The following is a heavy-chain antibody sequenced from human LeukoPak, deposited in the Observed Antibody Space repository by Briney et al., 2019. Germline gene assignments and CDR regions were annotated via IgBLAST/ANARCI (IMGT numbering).Heavy chain of an antibody. D-gene: IGHD2-2*01. CDR3: ARDSPSSTSWGY. V-gene: IGHV3-7*01. CDR2: IKEDGSDK. J-gene: IGHJ4*02. Sequence: GGSLRLSCIASGFTFSNSWMTWVRQAPGKGLEWVANIKEDGSDKQYVDSVKGRFTISRDNAKNSLYLQMNSLRAEDTAVYYCARDSPSSTSWGYWGQGTLVTVSS. CDR1: GFTFSNSW.